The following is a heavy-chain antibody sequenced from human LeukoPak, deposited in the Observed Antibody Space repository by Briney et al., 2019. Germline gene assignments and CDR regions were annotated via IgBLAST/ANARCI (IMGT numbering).Heavy chain of an antibody. D-gene: IGHD3-22*01. V-gene: IGHV3-23*01. CDR1: GFSFANSV. CDR2: ISGSGDRT. Sequence: GGSLRLSCAASGFSFANSVISWIRQAPGKGPEWVSAISGSGDRTDYADSVRGRFTISRDNSKSTLYLQMNSLRVEDTAIYYCARSPYDSSGYYYHYYYGMDVWGQGTTVTVSS. J-gene: IGHJ6*02. CDR3: ARSPYDSSGYYYHYYYGMDV.